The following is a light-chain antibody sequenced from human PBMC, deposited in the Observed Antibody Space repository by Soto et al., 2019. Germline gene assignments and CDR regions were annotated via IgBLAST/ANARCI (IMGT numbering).Light chain of an antibody. CDR2: DAS. CDR1: QNVNSW. J-gene: IGKJ1*01. V-gene: IGKV1-5*01. Sequence: DIQLTQSPSTLSASAGDRVTITCRASQNVNSWVAWYQQKPGKAPKFLIYDASNLESGVPSRFSGRGSGTEFTLTISSLQPDDFATYYCQRYNSNSRTFGQGTMV. CDR3: QRYNSNSRT.